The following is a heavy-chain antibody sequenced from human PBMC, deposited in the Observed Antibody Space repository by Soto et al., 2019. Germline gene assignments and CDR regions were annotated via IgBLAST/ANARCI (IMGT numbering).Heavy chain of an antibody. CDR3: AGPLRRDGYNSGLFRAFDY. D-gene: IGHD5-12*01. V-gene: IGHV1-69*02. J-gene: IGHJ4*02. CDR2: IIPILGIA. Sequence: QVQLVQSGAEVKKPGSSVKVSCKASGGTFSSYTISWVRQAPGQGLEWMGRIIPILGIANYAQKFQGRVTITADKSTSTAYMELSSLRSEDTAVYYCAGPLRRDGYNSGLFRAFDYWGQGTLVTVSS. CDR1: GGTFSSYT.